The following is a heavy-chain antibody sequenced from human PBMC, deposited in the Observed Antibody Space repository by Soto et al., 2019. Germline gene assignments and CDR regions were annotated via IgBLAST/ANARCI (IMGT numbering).Heavy chain of an antibody. Sequence: EVQLVESGGGLVKPGGSLRLSCAAFGFTFNNAWMSWVRQAPGKGLQWVGRIKSKTDGGTTDYAAPVKGRFTISRDDSKNTPYLQMNSLKTADTAVYYCTTIANIAAAGSFDYWGQGTLVTVSS. CDR3: TTIANIAAAGSFDY. D-gene: IGHD6-13*01. V-gene: IGHV3-15*01. CDR2: IKSKTDGGTT. CDR1: GFTFNNAW. J-gene: IGHJ4*02.